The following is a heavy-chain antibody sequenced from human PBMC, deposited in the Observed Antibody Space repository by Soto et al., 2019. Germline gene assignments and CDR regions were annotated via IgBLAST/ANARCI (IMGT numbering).Heavy chain of an antibody. J-gene: IGHJ5*02. D-gene: IGHD2-2*02. Sequence: QVQLVQSGAEVKKPGSSVKVSCKASGGTFSSYAISWVRQAPGQGLEWMGGIIPIFGTANYAQKFQGRVTITADEATSTAYTELSSRRSEDTAVYYCAMGLYCSSTSCYTGGNWFDPWGQGTLVTVSS. CDR3: AMGLYCSSTSCYTGGNWFDP. CDR1: GGTFSSYA. CDR2: IIPIFGTA. V-gene: IGHV1-69*01.